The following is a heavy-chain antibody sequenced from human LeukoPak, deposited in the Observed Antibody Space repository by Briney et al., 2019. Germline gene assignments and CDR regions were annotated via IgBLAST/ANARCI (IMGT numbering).Heavy chain of an antibody. CDR1: GGSISSSSYY. CDR3: ARQNYGAHH. D-gene: IGHD3-16*01. V-gene: IGHV4-39*01. Sequence: SETLSLTCTVSGGSISSSSYYWGWIRQPPGKGLEWIASIYYSGNTYYNPSLKSRVTISVDTSKNQFSLRLRSVTAADTAVYYCARQNYGAHHWGQGTLVTVSS. CDR2: IYYSGNT. J-gene: IGHJ5*02.